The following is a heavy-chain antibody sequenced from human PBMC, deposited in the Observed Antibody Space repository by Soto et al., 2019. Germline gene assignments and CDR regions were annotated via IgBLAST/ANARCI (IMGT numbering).Heavy chain of an antibody. V-gene: IGHV4-38-2*01. Sequence: SETLSLTCAVSGYSISNGDYWGWIRQAPGKGLEWIGSVYYSGSTHYEPSLRGRIAISVDTLKNQFSLRLPSVTAADTAMYFCARNTSTYFDSWGQGIPVTVSS. J-gene: IGHJ4*02. CDR3: ARNTSTYFDS. CDR1: GYSISNGDY. CDR2: VYYSGST.